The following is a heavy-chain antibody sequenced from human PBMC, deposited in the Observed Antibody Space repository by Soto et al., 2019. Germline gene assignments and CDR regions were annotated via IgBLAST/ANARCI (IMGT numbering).Heavy chain of an antibody. Sequence: GASVKVSCKASGFTFTSSAVQWVRQARGQRLEWIGWIVVGSGNTNYAQKFQERVTITRDMSTSTAYMELSSLRSEDTAVYYCAASDDSSGYYDYWGQGTLVTVSS. D-gene: IGHD3-22*01. CDR1: GFTFTSSA. V-gene: IGHV1-58*01. CDR3: AASDDSSGYYDY. CDR2: IVVGSGNT. J-gene: IGHJ4*02.